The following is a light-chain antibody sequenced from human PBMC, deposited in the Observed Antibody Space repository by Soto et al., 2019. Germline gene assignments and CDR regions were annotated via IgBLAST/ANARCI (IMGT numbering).Light chain of an antibody. V-gene: IGKV3-20*01. CDR3: QQYDSSIP. CDR1: QSVSSSY. CDR2: GTS. Sequence: EIVLTQSPGTLSLSPGERATLSCRASQSVSSSYLAWYQQKPGQAPRLLIYGTSSRATGIPDRFSGSGSGTDFTLTISRLEPEDFAVYYCQQYDSSIPFGQGTKVEI. J-gene: IGKJ1*01.